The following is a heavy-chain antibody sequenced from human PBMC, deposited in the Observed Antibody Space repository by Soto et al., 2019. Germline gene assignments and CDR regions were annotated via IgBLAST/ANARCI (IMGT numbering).Heavy chain of an antibody. CDR2: INHSGST. J-gene: IGHJ4*02. Sequence: PSETLSLTCAVYGGSFSGYYWSWIRQPPGKGLEWIGEINHSGSTNYNPSLKSRVTISVDTSKHQFSLKLSSVTAADTAVYYCARLLGSSGPRALDYWGQGTLVTVSS. V-gene: IGHV4-34*01. CDR1: GGSFSGYY. D-gene: IGHD6-19*01. CDR3: ARLLGSSGPRALDY.